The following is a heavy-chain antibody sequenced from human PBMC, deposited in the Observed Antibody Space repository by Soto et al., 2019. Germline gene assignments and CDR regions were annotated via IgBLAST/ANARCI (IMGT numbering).Heavy chain of an antibody. CDR3: AKVEGEVATTLDAFDI. V-gene: IGHV3-23*01. J-gene: IGHJ3*02. Sequence: GGSLRLSCAASGFTFSSYAMSWVRQAPGKGLEWVSAISGSGGSTYYADSVKGRFAISRDKSKNTLYLQMNSLRGEDTAVYYCAKVEGEVATTLDAFDIWGQGTMVTVSS. CDR1: GFTFSSYA. CDR2: ISGSGGST. D-gene: IGHD5-12*01.